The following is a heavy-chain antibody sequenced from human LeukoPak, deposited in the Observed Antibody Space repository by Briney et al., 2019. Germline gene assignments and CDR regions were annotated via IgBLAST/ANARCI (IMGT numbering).Heavy chain of an antibody. CDR2: IYYSGST. CDR1: GGSISSYY. J-gene: IGHJ4*02. D-gene: IGHD3-10*01. Sequence: PSETLSLTCTVSGGSISSYYWSWIRQPPGKGLEWIGYIYYSGSTNYNPSLKSRVTISVVTSKNQFSLKLSSVTAADTAVYYCAREGAEYYYGSGSYYSHWGQGTLVTVSS. V-gene: IGHV4-59*01. CDR3: AREGAEYYYGSGSYYSH.